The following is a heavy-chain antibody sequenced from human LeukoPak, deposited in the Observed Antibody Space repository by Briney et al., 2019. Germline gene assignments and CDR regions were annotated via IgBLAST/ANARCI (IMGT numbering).Heavy chain of an antibody. V-gene: IGHV3-23*01. Sequence: GGSLRLSCAASGFTFSSYAMSWVRQAPGKGLEWVSAISGSGGSTYYADSVKGRFTISRDNSKTTLYLQMNSLRAEDTAVYYCAKDRAAMVTSPIDYWGQGTLVTVSS. D-gene: IGHD5-18*01. J-gene: IGHJ4*02. CDR3: AKDRAAMVTSPIDY. CDR2: ISGSGGST. CDR1: GFTFSSYA.